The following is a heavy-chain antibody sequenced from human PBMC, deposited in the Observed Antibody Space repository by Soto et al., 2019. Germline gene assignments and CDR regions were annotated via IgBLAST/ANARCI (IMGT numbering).Heavy chain of an antibody. Sequence: QVQLVQSEAEVRNPGSSVKVSCKVSGGSFTTYPISWVRQPPGQGLEWMGATVPIFGTPNYALKFQDRVTIAADRSTTTVYMELRGLKSQDTAVDYCARAFYTSTGTKVPYFELGGRGTLVAVSS. CDR1: GGSFTTYP. J-gene: IGHJ2*01. D-gene: IGHD2-2*02. CDR3: ARAFYTSTGTKVPYFEL. V-gene: IGHV1-69*06. CDR2: TVPIFGTP.